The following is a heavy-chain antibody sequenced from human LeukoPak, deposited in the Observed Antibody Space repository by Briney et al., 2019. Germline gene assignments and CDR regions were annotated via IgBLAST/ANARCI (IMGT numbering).Heavy chain of an antibody. D-gene: IGHD6-19*01. J-gene: IGHJ4*02. CDR3: AKTTTGYCSGRYPGWPVDY. CDR1: GFTFSSYA. CDR2: ISGSGGGT. V-gene: IGHV3-23*01. Sequence: GGSLRLSCAASGFTFSSYAVSWVRQAPGKGLEWVSAISGSGGGTYYADSVKGRFTISRDNSKNTLYLQMSSLSTEDTAVYYCAKTTTGYCSGRYPGWPVDYWGQGTLVSVSS.